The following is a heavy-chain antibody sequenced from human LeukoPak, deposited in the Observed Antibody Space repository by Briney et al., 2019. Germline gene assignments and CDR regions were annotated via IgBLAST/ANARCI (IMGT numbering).Heavy chain of an antibody. CDR2: INHSGST. D-gene: IGHD6-13*01. CDR3: ARFPSPPRVNPYSSSIGRTLGFDY. J-gene: IGHJ4*02. Sequence: PSETLSLTCAVYGVSFSGYYWSWIRQPPGKGLEWIGEINHSGSTNYNPSLKSRVTISVDTSKNQFSLKLSSVTAADTAVYYCARFPSPPRVNPYSSSIGRTLGFDYWGQGTLVTVSS. CDR1: GVSFSGYY. V-gene: IGHV4-34*01.